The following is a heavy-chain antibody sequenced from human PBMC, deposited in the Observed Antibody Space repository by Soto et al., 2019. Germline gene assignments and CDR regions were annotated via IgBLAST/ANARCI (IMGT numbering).Heavy chain of an antibody. J-gene: IGHJ5*02. CDR3: ARGGGFTNWFDP. CDR1: GFTFSSYA. D-gene: IGHD5-12*01. V-gene: IGHV3-30-3*01. CDR2: ISYDGSNK. Sequence: QVPLVESGGGVVQPGRSLRLSCAASGFTFSSYAMHWVRQAPGKGLEWVAVISYDGSNKYYADSVKGRFTISRDNSKNTLYLQMNSLRAEDTAVYYCARGGGFTNWFDPWGQGTLVTVSS.